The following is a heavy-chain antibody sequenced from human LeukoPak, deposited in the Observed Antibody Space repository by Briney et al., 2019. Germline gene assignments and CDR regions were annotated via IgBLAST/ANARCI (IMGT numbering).Heavy chain of an antibody. Sequence: GRSLRLSCAASGFTFSSYAMHWVRQAPGKGLEWVAVISYDGSNKYYADSAKGRFTISRDNSKNTLYLQMNSLRAEDTAVYYCARDNCSYGLCYFDYWGQGTLVTVSS. D-gene: IGHD5-18*01. CDR1: GFTFSSYA. CDR3: ARDNCSYGLCYFDY. V-gene: IGHV3-30-3*01. J-gene: IGHJ4*02. CDR2: ISYDGSNK.